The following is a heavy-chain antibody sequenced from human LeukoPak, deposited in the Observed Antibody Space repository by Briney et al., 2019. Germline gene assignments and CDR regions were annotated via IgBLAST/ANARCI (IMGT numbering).Heavy chain of an antibody. CDR2: ISAYNGNT. CDR3: ARDLPGAAVEGTTRGMDV. Sequence: ASVKVSSKASGYIFTIRGITWVRPAPGQGREWMGWISAYNGNTNYAQNVQGRVTVTRDTSTSTAYMELRSLRSDDTAVYFCARDLPGAAVEGTTRGMDVWGQGTTVTVSS. D-gene: IGHD6-19*01. J-gene: IGHJ6*02. CDR1: GYIFTIRG. V-gene: IGHV1-18*01.